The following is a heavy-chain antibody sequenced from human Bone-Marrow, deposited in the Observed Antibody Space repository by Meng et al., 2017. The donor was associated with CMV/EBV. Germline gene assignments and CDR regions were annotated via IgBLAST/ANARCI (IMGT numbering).Heavy chain of an antibody. Sequence: ADSGLTFSSYAMSWVRQAQGKGLEWVSGISSSGGYTYYADSVKGRFTISRDNSKNTLYLQMDSLRAEDTAVYYCAKKGKYSSSRTDYWGQGILVTVSS. D-gene: IGHD6-13*01. CDR1: GLTFSSYA. CDR3: AKKGKYSSSRTDY. J-gene: IGHJ4*02. V-gene: IGHV3-23*01. CDR2: ISSSGGYT.